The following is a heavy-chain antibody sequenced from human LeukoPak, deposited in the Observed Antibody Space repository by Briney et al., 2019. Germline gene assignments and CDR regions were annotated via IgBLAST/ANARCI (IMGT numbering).Heavy chain of an antibody. CDR1: GYTFTSYY. D-gene: IGHD4-17*01. Sequence: ASVKVSCKASGYTFTSYYMHWVRQAPGQGLEWMGIINPSGGSTSYAQKFQGRVTMTRDTSTSTVYMELSRLRSEDTAVYYCAREDDYGDYKSYFDYWGQGTLVTVSS. CDR3: AREDDYGDYKSYFDY. CDR2: INPSGGST. V-gene: IGHV1-46*01. J-gene: IGHJ4*02.